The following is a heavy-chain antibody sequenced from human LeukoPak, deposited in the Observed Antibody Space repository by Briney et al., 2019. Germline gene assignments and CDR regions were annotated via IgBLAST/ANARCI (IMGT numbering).Heavy chain of an antibody. CDR3: ARDRSPSDPPMDV. J-gene: IGHJ6*03. CDR2: TSSSSSYI. Sequence: GGSLRLSCAASGFTFSSYSMNWVRQAPGKGLEWVSSTSSSSSYIYYADSVKGRFTISRDNAKNSLYLQMNSLRAEDTAVYYCARDRSPSDPPMDVWGKGTTVTVSS. CDR1: GFTFSSYS. V-gene: IGHV3-21*01.